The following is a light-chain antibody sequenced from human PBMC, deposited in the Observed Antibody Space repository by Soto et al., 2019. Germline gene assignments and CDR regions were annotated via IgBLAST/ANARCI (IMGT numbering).Light chain of an antibody. CDR3: QQFNSYPLT. Sequence: EIVLTQSPGTLSLSPGERATLSCRASQSVSNNYLAWYQQKPGQAPRLLIYGASTRATGIPARFSGSGSGTEFTITISGLQPDDCETYYCQQFNSYPLTFGGGTKVDIK. CDR1: QSVSNNY. V-gene: IGKV3-20*01. J-gene: IGKJ4*01. CDR2: GAS.